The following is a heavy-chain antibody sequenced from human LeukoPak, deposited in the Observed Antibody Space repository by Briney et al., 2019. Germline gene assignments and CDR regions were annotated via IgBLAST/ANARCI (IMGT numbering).Heavy chain of an antibody. CDR3: AKGQWLVQNYFDY. V-gene: IGHV3-30*02. Sequence: GGSLRLSCAASGFTFSSYGMHWVRQAPGKGLEWVAFIRYDGSSKYYADSVKGRFTISRDNSKNMLYLQMNSLRAEDTAVYYCAKGQWLVQNYFDYWGQGTLVTVSS. CDR2: IRYDGSSK. D-gene: IGHD6-19*01. CDR1: GFTFSSYG. J-gene: IGHJ4*02.